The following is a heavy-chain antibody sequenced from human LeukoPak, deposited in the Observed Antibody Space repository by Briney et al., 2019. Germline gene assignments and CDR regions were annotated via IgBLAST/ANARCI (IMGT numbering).Heavy chain of an antibody. CDR3: AKAVTSDYHSLYYNYYMDV. Sequence: GGSLRLSCAASGFTFSTYGMHWVRQAPGKGLEWVAVISYDGSDKYYADSVKGRFTISRDNSKNTLYLQMDSLRAEDTAIYYCAKAVTSDYHSLYYNYYMDVWGEGTTVTVSS. D-gene: IGHD3-10*01. V-gene: IGHV3-30*18. CDR1: GFTFSTYG. CDR2: ISYDGSDK. J-gene: IGHJ6*03.